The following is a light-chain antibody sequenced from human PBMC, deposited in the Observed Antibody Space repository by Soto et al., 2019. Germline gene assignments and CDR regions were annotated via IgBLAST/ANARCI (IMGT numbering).Light chain of an antibody. CDR2: GAS. CDR1: QSVSSSY. J-gene: IGKJ5*01. V-gene: IGKV3-20*01. Sequence: EIVLTQSPGTLSLSPGERATLSCRASQSVSSSYLAWYQQKPGQAPRLLIYGASSRATGIPDRFSGSGSGTDFTLTISRLEPEDCAVYYCQRYGSSSITFGQGKRLEIK. CDR3: QRYGSSSIT.